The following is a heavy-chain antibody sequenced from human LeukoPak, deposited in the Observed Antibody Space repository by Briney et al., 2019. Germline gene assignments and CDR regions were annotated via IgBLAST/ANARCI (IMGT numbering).Heavy chain of an antibody. CDR2: IWYDGSNE. V-gene: IGHV3-33*01. Sequence: GGSLGLSCAASGFIFSSYGMHWVRQAPGKGLEWVAVIWYDGSNEYYADSVKGRFTISRDNSKNTLYLQMNSLRAEDTAVYYCARDHSYGGKIPLFDYWGQGTLVTVSS. CDR3: ARDHSYGGKIPLFDY. D-gene: IGHD4-23*01. J-gene: IGHJ4*02. CDR1: GFIFSSYG.